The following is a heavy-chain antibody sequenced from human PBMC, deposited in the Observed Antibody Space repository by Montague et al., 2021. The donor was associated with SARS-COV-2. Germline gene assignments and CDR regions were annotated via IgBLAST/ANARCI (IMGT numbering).Heavy chain of an antibody. CDR3: ARCITIFGVVGSWFGP. CDR1: GGSISSYY. J-gene: IGHJ5*02. CDR2: IYYSGST. D-gene: IGHD3-3*01. V-gene: IGHV4-59*01. Sequence: SETLSLTCTVSGGSISSYYWSWIRQPPGKGLEWIGYIYYSGSTNYNPSLKSRVTISVGTSKNQFSLKLSSVTAADTAVYYCARCITIFGVVGSWFGPWGQGTLVTVSS.